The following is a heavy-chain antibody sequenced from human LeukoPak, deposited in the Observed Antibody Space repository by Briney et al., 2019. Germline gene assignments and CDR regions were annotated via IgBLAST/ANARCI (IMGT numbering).Heavy chain of an antibody. CDR3: ARARYSGSSRDFDY. CDR1: GGTFSSYA. Sequence: GASVKVSCKASGGTFSSYAISWVRQAPGQGLEWMGRIIPILGIANYAQKFQGRVTMTTDTSTSTAYMELRSLRSDDTAVYYCARARYSGSSRDFDYWGQGTLVTVSS. J-gene: IGHJ4*02. D-gene: IGHD1-26*01. V-gene: IGHV1-69*04. CDR2: IIPILGIA.